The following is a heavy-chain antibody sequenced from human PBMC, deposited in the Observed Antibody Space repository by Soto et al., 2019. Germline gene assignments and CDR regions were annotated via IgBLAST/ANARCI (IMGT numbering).Heavy chain of an antibody. CDR2: IIPIFGTA. D-gene: IGHD3-10*01. J-gene: IGHJ5*02. V-gene: IGHV1-69*13. CDR3: ARDAADYYGSFGWFDP. Sequence: SVKVSCKASGGTFSSYAISWVRQAPGQGLEWMGGIIPIFGTANYAQKFQGRVTITADESTSTAYMELSSLRSEDTAVYYCARDAADYYGSFGWFDPWGQGTLVTVSS. CDR1: GGTFSSYA.